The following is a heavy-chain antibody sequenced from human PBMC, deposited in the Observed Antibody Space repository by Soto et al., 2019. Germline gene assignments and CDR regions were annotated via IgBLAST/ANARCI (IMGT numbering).Heavy chain of an antibody. V-gene: IGHV3-43*01. D-gene: IGHD3-3*01. CDR3: AKDIFEGGQLRPTYDMDV. CDR2: ISWDGGST. CDR1: GFTFDDYT. Sequence: PGGSLRLSCAASGFTFDDYTMHWVRQAPGKGLEWVSLISWDGGSTYYADSVKGRFTISRDNSKNSLYLQMNSLRTEDTALYYCAKDIFEGGQLRPTYDMDVWGQGTTVTVSS. J-gene: IGHJ6*02.